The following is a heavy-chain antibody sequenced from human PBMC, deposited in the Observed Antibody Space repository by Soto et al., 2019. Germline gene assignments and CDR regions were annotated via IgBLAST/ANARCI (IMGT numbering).Heavy chain of an antibody. CDR2: ISAYTGNT. V-gene: IGHV1-18*01. CDR1: GYTFSNYG. D-gene: IGHD3-10*01. CDR3: ARGDAMVRGIICDY. Sequence: QVQLVQSGTEVKKPGASVKVSCKASGYTFSNYGISWVRQAPGQGLEYLGWISAYTGNTNYAQKVQVRVTITTDTSTSTAYMELRSLRSDDTAVYYCARGDAMVRGIICDYWGQGTLVTVSS. J-gene: IGHJ4*02.